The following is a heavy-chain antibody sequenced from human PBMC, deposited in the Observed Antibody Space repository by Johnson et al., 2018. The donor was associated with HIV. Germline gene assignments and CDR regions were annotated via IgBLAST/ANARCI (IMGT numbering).Heavy chain of an antibody. CDR2: ISSSGSTI. D-gene: IGHD3-22*01. V-gene: IGHV3-11*04. CDR3: ARERVWYYDSSGDVAFDI. Sequence: QEQLVESGGGLVKPGGSLRLSCAASGFTFSDYYMSWIRQAPGKGLEWVSYISSSGSTIYYADSVKGRFTISRDNAKNSLYLQMNSLRAEDTAVYYCARERVWYYDSSGDVAFDIWGQGTMVTVSS. J-gene: IGHJ3*02. CDR1: GFTFSDYY.